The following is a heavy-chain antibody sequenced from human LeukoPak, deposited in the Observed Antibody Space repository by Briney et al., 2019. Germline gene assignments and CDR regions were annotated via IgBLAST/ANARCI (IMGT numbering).Heavy chain of an antibody. CDR3: ERDLMGEGATKAYFHH. V-gene: IGHV3-21*01. J-gene: IGHJ1*01. D-gene: IGHD2-8*01. CDR1: GFTFSDYS. Sequence: VGSLRLSCAASGFTFSDYSMNWVRQAPGKGLEWVSSINRNSRHEYYAGSVKGRFTISRDNAKNSLYLQINSLRAEDMPVYYCERDLMGEGATKAYFHHGPGSTVVTVSS. CDR2: INRNSRHE.